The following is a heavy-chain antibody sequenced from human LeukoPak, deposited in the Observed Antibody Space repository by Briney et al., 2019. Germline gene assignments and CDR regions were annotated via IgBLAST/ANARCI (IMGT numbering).Heavy chain of an antibody. V-gene: IGHV3-21*01. CDR2: ITRSSSYI. J-gene: IGHJ4*02. D-gene: IGHD4-23*01. CDR3: ATSGSGGNSPLDY. CDR1: GFTFSSYA. Sequence: KTGGSLRLSCAASGFTFSSYAMNWVRQAPGKGLEWVSSITRSSSYIYYADSVKGRFTISRDNAKNSLFLQVNSLRAEDTALYYCATSGSGGNSPLDYWGQGTLVTVSS.